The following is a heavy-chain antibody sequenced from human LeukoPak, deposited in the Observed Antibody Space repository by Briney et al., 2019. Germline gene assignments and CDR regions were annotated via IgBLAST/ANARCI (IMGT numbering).Heavy chain of an antibody. CDR2: IWYDGSNK. CDR3: AREGYGDYYFDY. J-gene: IGHJ4*02. Sequence: GGSLRLSCAASGFTFSDYYMTWIRQAPGKGLEWVAVIWYDGSNKYYADSVKGRFTISRDNSKNTLYLQMNSLRAEDTAVYYCAREGYGDYYFDYWGQGTLVTVSS. D-gene: IGHD4-17*01. CDR1: GFTFSDYY. V-gene: IGHV3-33*08.